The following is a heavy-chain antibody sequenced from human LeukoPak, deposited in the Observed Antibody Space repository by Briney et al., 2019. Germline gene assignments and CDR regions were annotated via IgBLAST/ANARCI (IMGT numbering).Heavy chain of an antibody. J-gene: IGHJ4*02. Sequence: PSETLSLTCAVYGGSFSGYYWSWIRQPPGKGLEWIGEINHSGSTNYNPSLKSRVTISADTSKNQFSLKLSSVTAADTAVYYCARKQLWSNYFDYWGQGTLVTVSS. CDR1: GGSFSGYY. CDR2: INHSGST. CDR3: ARKQLWSNYFDY. V-gene: IGHV4-34*01. D-gene: IGHD5-18*01.